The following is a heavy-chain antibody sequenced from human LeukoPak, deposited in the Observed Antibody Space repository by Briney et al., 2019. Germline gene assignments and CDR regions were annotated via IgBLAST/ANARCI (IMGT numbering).Heavy chain of an antibody. J-gene: IGHJ5*02. V-gene: IGHV4-28*06. CDR1: GYSISSSNW. Sequence: PSDTLSLTCAVSGYSISSSNWWGWIRQPPGKGLEWIGYIYYTGTTNYNPSLKSRVTMSVDTSKNHFSLKLTSVTAFDTAVYYCARKPPNVGWFDPWGQGTLVTVSS. CDR3: ARKPPNVGWFDP. CDR2: IYYTGTT. D-gene: IGHD1-1*01.